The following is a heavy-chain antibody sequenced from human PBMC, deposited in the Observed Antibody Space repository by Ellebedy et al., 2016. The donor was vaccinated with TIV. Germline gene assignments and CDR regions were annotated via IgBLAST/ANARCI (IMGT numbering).Heavy chain of an antibody. J-gene: IGHJ4*02. Sequence: MPSETLSLTCAVYGGSFSGYYWSWIRQPPGKGLEWIGEINHSGSTNYNPSLKSRVTISVDTSKNQFSLKLSSVTAADTAVYYCARKLLWFGELGRWGQGTLVTVSS. CDR1: GGSFSGYY. CDR3: ARKLLWFGELGR. V-gene: IGHV4-34*01. D-gene: IGHD3-10*01. CDR2: INHSGST.